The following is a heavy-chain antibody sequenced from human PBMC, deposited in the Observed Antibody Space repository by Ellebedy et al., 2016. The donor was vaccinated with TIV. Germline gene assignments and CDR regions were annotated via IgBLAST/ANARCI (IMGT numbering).Heavy chain of an antibody. J-gene: IGHJ4*02. D-gene: IGHD3-10*01. CDR1: GYTFSNYF. CDR2: INPSGGST. CDR3: AREREYGSGSYYSEAGLDY. Sequence: AASVTVSCKASGYTFSNYFMHWVRQAPGQGLEWMGIINPSGGSTTYAQKLQGRVTMTRDTSTSTVYMELSSLRFEDTAVYYCAREREYGSGSYYSEAGLDYWGQGTLVTVSS. V-gene: IGHV1-46*04.